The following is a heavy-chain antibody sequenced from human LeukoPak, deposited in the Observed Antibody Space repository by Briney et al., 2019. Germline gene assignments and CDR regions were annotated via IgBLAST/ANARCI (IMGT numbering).Heavy chain of an antibody. J-gene: IGHJ3*02. V-gene: IGHV4-59*01. CDR3: ARYLEYCSSTSCTRDAFDI. CDR1: GGSISSYY. Sequence: SETLSLTCTVSGGSISSYYGSWIRQPPGKGLEWIGYIYYSGNNNYTTSLKSRVTISVDPSKNQFSLKMSSVTAADTAVYYCARYLEYCSSTSCTRDAFDIWGQGTMVTVSS. CDR2: IYYSGNN. D-gene: IGHD2-2*01.